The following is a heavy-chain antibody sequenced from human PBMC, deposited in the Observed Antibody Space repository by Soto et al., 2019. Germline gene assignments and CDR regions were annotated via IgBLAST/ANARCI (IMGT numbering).Heavy chain of an antibody. D-gene: IGHD2-15*01. J-gene: IGHJ6*02. CDR1: CYTFTSYG. CDR2: ISAYNGNT. CDR3: ARLVAAPNPYYYYGMDV. Sequence: GSSVKVSCKASCYTFTSYGISWVRQAPGQGLEWMGWISAYNGNTNYAQKLQGRVTMTTDTSTSTAYMELRSLRSDDTAVYYCARLVAAPNPYYYYGMDVWGQGTTVTVSS. V-gene: IGHV1-18*01.